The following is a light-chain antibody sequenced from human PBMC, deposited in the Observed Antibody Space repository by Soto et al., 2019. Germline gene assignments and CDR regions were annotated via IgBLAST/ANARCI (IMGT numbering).Light chain of an antibody. Sequence: QLVLTQSPSASASLGASVKLTCTLSSGHSSCAIAWHQQQPEKGPRYLMKLNSDGSHSKGDGIPDRFSGSSSGAERYLTISSLQSEDGADYYCQTWGTGIHYVFGTGTKLTVL. CDR2: LNSDGSH. CDR1: SGHSSCA. V-gene: IGLV4-69*01. J-gene: IGLJ1*01. CDR3: QTWGTGIHYV.